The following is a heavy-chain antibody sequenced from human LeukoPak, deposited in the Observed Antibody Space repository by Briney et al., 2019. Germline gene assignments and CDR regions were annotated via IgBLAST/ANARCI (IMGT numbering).Heavy chain of an antibody. V-gene: IGHV3-33*01. CDR1: GFTFSSYG. Sequence: GGSLRLSCAASGFTFSSYGMHWVRQAPGKGLEWVAVIWYDGSNKYYADSVKGRFTISRDNSKNTLYLQMNSLRAEDTALYYCARVRGSYSSDYWGQGTLVTVSS. D-gene: IGHD1-26*01. CDR2: IWYDGSNK. CDR3: ARVRGSYSSDY. J-gene: IGHJ4*02.